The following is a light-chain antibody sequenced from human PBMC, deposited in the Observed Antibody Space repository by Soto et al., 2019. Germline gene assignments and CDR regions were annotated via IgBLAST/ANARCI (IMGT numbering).Light chain of an antibody. J-gene: IGKJ1*01. CDR2: DAS. V-gene: IGKV3-20*01. CDR3: QHYGNSLWT. Sequence: VLTQSPGTLSLSPGESATLSCRASQIVRSTYLAWYQQKPDQAPRLLIYDASSRATDIPDRFSGSGSGTEFTLTISGLEPEDFAVYYCQHYGNSLWTFGQGTRVIFK. CDR1: QIVRSTY.